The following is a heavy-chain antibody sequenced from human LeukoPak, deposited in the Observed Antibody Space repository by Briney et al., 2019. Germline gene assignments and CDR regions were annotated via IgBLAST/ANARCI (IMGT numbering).Heavy chain of an antibody. D-gene: IGHD3-22*01. V-gene: IGHV1-2*06. J-gene: IGHJ4*02. CDR1: GYTFTCYY. CDR2: INPNSGGT. Sequence: ASVKVSCKASGYTFTCYYMHWVRQAPGQGLEWMGRINPNSGGTNYAQKFQGRVTMTRDTSISTAYMELSRLRSDDTAVYYCARTDSMYDSSGYEVDYWGQGTLVTVSS. CDR3: ARTDSMYDSSGYEVDY.